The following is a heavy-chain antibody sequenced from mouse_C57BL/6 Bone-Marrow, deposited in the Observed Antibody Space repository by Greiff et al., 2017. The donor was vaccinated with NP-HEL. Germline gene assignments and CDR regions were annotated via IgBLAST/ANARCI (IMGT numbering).Heavy chain of an antibody. J-gene: IGHJ3*01. D-gene: IGHD2-2*01. CDR1: GYTFTSYG. Sequence: VQLQQSGAELARPGASVKLSYKASGYTFTSYGISWVKQRTGQGLEWIGEIYPRSGNTYYNEKFKGKATLTADKSSSTAYMELRSLTSEDSAVYFCARGGLLWLRRGAWFAYWGQGTLVTVSA. CDR2: IYPRSGNT. CDR3: ARGGLLWLRRGAWFAY. V-gene: IGHV1-81*01.